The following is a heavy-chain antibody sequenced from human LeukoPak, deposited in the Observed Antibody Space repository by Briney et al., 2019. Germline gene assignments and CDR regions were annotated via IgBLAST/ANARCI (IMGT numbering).Heavy chain of an antibody. CDR2: IGGNSVTI. CDR3: ARDQVVPAAISWGEYYFDY. Sequence: GGSLRLSCAASGFTFSSYAMSWVRQAPGKGLEWVPTIGGNSVTIIYADSVKGRFTISRDNSKNTLYLQMNSLRAEDTAVYYCARDQVVPAAISWGEYYFDYWGQGTLVTVSS. CDR1: GFTFSSYA. D-gene: IGHD2-2*02. V-gene: IGHV3-23*01. J-gene: IGHJ4*02.